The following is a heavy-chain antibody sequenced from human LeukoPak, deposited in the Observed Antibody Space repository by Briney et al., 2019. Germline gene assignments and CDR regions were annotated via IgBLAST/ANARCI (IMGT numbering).Heavy chain of an antibody. Sequence: ASVKVSCKASGYTFTSYAMHWVRQAPGQRLEWMGWINAGNGNTKYSQKFQGRVTITRDTSASTAYMELSSLRSEDTAVYYCARDRGSGWHWVYFDYWGQGTLVTVSS. CDR3: ARDRGSGWHWVYFDY. CDR1: GYTFTSYA. D-gene: IGHD6-19*01. J-gene: IGHJ4*02. V-gene: IGHV1-3*01. CDR2: INAGNGNT.